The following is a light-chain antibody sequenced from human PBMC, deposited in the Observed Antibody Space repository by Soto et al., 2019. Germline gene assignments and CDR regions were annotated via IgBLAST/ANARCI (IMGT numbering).Light chain of an antibody. CDR3: SSFTRRSTLV. CDR2: DVS. CDR1: SSDVGGYNY. V-gene: IGLV2-14*01. Sequence: QSVLTQPASVSGSPGQSITISCTGTSSDVGGYNYVSWYQQHPGKAPKVMIFDVSNRPTGVSTRFSGSKSGNTASLTISGLQAEDEADYYCSSFTRRSTLVFGGGTKLTVL. J-gene: IGLJ2*01.